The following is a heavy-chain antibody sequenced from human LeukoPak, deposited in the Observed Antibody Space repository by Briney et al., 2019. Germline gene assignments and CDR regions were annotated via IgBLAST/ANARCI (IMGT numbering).Heavy chain of an antibody. V-gene: IGHV3-7*01. CDR1: GFTFSSHW. Sequence: GGSLRLSCAASGFTFSSHWMIWVRQAPGKGLEWVANVKRDGSEKYYVDSVKGRFTISRVNAKNSLYLQMNSLRVEDTAVYYCATGRAAHLFDYWGQGTLVTVSS. CDR3: ATGRAAHLFDY. CDR2: VKRDGSEK. J-gene: IGHJ4*02. D-gene: IGHD6-6*01.